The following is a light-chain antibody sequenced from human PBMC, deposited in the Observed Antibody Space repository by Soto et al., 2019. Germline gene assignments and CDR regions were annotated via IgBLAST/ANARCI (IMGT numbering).Light chain of an antibody. Sequence: QAVVTQEHSLTVSPGGTVTLTCGSSTGAVTSGHYPYWFQQKPGQAPRTLIYDTSNKHSWTPARFSGSLLGGKAALTLSGAQPEDEAEYYCLLSYSGARVVFGGGTKVTVL. CDR1: TGAVTSGHY. CDR3: LLSYSGARVV. CDR2: DTS. J-gene: IGLJ2*01. V-gene: IGLV7-46*01.